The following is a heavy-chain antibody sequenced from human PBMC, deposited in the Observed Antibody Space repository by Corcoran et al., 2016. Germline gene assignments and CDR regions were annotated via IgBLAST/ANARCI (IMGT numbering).Heavy chain of an antibody. Sequence: QVQLQQWGAGLLKPSETLSLTCAVYGGAFSGYYWSWIRQPPGKGLEWIGEINHSGSTNYNPSLKSRVSISVDTSKNQFSLKLSPVTAADTAVYYCARLSLAAIKYYYYYGMDVWGQGTTVTVSS. CDR3: ARLSLAAIKYYYYYGMDV. D-gene: IGHD2-2*02. J-gene: IGHJ6*02. CDR2: INHSGST. CDR1: GGAFSGYY. V-gene: IGHV4-34*01.